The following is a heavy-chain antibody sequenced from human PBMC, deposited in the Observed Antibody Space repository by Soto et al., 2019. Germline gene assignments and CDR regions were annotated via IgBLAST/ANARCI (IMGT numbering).Heavy chain of an antibody. J-gene: IGHJ6*02. CDR2: IMAVFGSA. CDR1: GGSFRTYA. CDR3: ATSRGFYEAMEV. V-gene: IGHV1-69*01. Sequence: QVQLGQSGAEVKKPGSSVKVSCKSSGGSFRTYAISWVRQAPGQGLEWMGSIMAVFGSATYAQRFQGRVIITADESTTTSYLELSCLQPRDAAVYFCATSRGFYEAMEVWGQGTTVTVSS. D-gene: IGHD3-16*01.